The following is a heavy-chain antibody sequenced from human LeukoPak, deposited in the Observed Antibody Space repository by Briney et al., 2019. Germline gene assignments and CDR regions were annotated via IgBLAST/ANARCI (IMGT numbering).Heavy chain of an antibody. D-gene: IGHD6-19*01. CDR2: INPNSGGT. CDR3: ARDSGGAVAGNNWFDP. J-gene: IGHJ5*02. Sequence: ASVKVSCKASGYTFTGYYMHWVRQAPGQGLEWMGWINPNSGGTNYAQKFQGRVTMTRDTSISTAYMELSRLRSDDTAVYYCARDSGGAVAGNNWFDPWGQGTLVTVSS. CDR1: GYTFTGYY. V-gene: IGHV1-2*02.